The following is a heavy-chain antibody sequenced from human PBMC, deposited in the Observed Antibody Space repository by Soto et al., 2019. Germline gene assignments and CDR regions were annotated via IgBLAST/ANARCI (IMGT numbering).Heavy chain of an antibody. CDR3: TREVKWFGELFPAYYYYYYMDV. V-gene: IGHV3-49*03. CDR1: GFTFGDYA. Sequence: GRSLRLSCTASGFTFGDYAMSWFRQAPGKGLEWVGFIRSKAYGGTTEYAASVKGRFTISRDDSKSIAYLQMNSLKTEDTAVYYCTREVKWFGELFPAYYYYYYMDVWGKGTTVTVSS. J-gene: IGHJ6*03. D-gene: IGHD3-10*01. CDR2: IRSKAYGGTT.